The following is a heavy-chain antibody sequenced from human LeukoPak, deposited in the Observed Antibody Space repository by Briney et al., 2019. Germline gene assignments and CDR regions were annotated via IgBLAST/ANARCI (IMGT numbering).Heavy chain of an antibody. CDR3: ARLSRPRYNSAWYEGWFDH. J-gene: IGHJ5*02. CDR1: GYSFATYW. D-gene: IGHD6-19*01. Sequence: GESLKISCKGSGYSFATYWIGWVRQMPWKGLEWMGIMYPGDSGTRYSPSLQGQVTITADKSITTAYLQWSSLKASDTAMYYCARLSRPRYNSAWYEGWFDHWGQGTLVTVSS. CDR2: MYPGDSGT. V-gene: IGHV5-51*01.